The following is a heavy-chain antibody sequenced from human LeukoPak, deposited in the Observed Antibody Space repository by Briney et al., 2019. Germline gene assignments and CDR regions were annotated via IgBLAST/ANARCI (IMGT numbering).Heavy chain of an antibody. CDR1: GYTFTSYG. CDR2: ISAYNGNT. D-gene: IGHD2-15*01. J-gene: IGHJ4*02. Sequence: GASVKVSCKASGYTFTSYGISWVRQAPGQGLEWMGWISAYNGNTNYAQKFQERVTITRDMSTSTAYMELSSLRSEDTAVYYCAAVGAPHYCSGGSCYGEWGQGTLVTVSS. V-gene: IGHV1-18*01. CDR3: AAVGAPHYCSGGSCYGE.